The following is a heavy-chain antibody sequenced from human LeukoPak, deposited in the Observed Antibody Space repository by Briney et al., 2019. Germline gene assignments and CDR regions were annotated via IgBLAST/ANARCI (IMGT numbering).Heavy chain of an antibody. V-gene: IGHV3-72*01. CDR3: ARVLGYSGYDLAY. CDR1: GFTFSDHY. J-gene: IGHJ4*02. Sequence: GGSLRLSCAASGFTFSDHYMDWVRQAPGKGLEWVGRTRNKANSYTTEYAASAKGRFTISRDDSKNSLYLQMNSLKTEDTAVYYCARVLGYSGYDLAYWGQGTLVTVSS. D-gene: IGHD5-12*01. CDR2: TRNKANSYTT.